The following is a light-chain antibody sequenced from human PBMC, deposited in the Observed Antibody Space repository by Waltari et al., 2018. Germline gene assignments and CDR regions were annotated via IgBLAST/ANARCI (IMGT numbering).Light chain of an antibody. V-gene: IGLV2-18*02. Sequence: QAALTQSPSVSGSLGQSVTISCTGTRSDIGLYNRVSWYQQLPDKAPKLMIYEVSERPSGVSDRFSGSKSDNTASLTISGLQAEDEADYYCRSYTSTTAYIFGPGTRLTVL. CDR3: RSYTSTTAYI. CDR1: RSDIGLYNR. CDR2: EVS. J-gene: IGLJ1*01.